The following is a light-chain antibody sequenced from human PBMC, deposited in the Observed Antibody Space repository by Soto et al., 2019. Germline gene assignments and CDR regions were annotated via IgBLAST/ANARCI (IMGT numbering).Light chain of an antibody. J-gene: IGLJ2*01. Sequence: QSALTQPASVSGAPGQTVTISCTGTSSDVGGDNYVYWYQQHPGKAPKLMIYEDSNRPSGVSNRFSGSKSGNTASLTISGLHDEDEDYYCWSSYTSISARVFGGGTKLTVL. CDR3: SSYTSISARV. CDR1: SSDVGGDNY. V-gene: IGLV2-14*01. CDR2: EDS.